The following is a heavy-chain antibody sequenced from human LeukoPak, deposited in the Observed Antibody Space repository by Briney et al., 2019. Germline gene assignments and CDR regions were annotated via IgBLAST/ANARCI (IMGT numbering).Heavy chain of an antibody. D-gene: IGHD3-22*01. CDR3: ARRRDYYDSSGYYFYFDY. V-gene: IGHV3-48*03. CDR1: GFTFSSYE. CDR2: ISSSGSTI. Sequence: GGSLRLSCAASGFTFSSYEMNWVRQAPGKGVEWVSYISSSGSTIYYADSVKGRFTISRDNAKNSLYLQMNSLRAEDTAVYYCARRRDYYDSSGYYFYFDYWGQGTLVTVSS. J-gene: IGHJ4*02.